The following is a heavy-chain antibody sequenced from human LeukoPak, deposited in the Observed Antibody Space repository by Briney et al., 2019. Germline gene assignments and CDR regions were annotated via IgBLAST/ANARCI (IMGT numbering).Heavy chain of an antibody. CDR3: ARDSASGWYHAN. CDR1: GFTFSSYA. CDR2: IYSGGTT. D-gene: IGHD6-19*01. J-gene: IGHJ4*02. V-gene: IGHV3-53*01. Sequence: GGSLRLSCAASGFTFSSYAMSWVRQAPGKALEWVSVIYSGGTTYYADSVQGRFTISRDNSKNTLYLQMNSLRAEDTAVYYCARDSASGWYHANWGQGTLVTVSS.